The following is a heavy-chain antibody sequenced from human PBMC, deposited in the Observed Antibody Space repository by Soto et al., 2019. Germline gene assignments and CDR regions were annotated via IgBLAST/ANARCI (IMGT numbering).Heavy chain of an antibody. Sequence: QVQLVQSGAEVRKPGSSVKVSCMASGDSFSRDAFSWVRQAPGQGLEWMGGIVPMFGTENYAEKFHERVRITADESTSTFYLEIRSLISEDTAVYYCSRSVELAIAPVRTWGQGTAVIVSS. D-gene: IGHD5-12*01. CDR1: GDSFSRDA. J-gene: IGHJ5*02. V-gene: IGHV1-69*19. CDR2: IVPMFGTE. CDR3: SRSVELAIAPVRT.